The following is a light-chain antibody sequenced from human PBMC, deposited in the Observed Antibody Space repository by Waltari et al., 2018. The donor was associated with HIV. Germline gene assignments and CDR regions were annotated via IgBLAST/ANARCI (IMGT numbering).Light chain of an antibody. J-gene: IGLJ1*01. CDR1: SSDLGLYNL. V-gene: IGLV2-23*02. Sequence: QSALTQPASVSGSLGQSISISCSGSSSDLGLYNLVSWYQVSPGKAPKLIIHEVNKRPSGVSDRFSGSKSGKTASLTISGLQTEDEADYYRCSYAGDSNYVFGTGTKVTVL. CDR3: CSYAGDSNYV. CDR2: EVN.